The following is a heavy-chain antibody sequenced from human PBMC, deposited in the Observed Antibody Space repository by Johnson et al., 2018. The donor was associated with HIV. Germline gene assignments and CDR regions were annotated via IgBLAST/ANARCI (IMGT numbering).Heavy chain of an antibody. J-gene: IGHJ3*02. V-gene: IGHV3-33*03. CDR3: AKDHPQMATIVGAFDI. Sequence: QVQLVESGGGVVQPGRSLRLSCAASGFTFSSYAMHWVRQAPGKGLEWVAVIWYDGSNKYYADSVKGRLTISRQNAKKSLFLQMNSLRAEDTAVYYCAKDHPQMATIVGAFDIWGQGTMVTVSS. D-gene: IGHD5-24*01. CDR1: GFTFSSYA. CDR2: IWYDGSNK.